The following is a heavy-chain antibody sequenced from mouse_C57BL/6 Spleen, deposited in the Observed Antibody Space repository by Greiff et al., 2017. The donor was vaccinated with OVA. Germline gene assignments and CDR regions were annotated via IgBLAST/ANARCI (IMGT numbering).Heavy chain of an antibody. D-gene: IGHD2-5*01. Sequence: QVQLQQSGAELVKPGASVKISCKASGYAFSSYWMNWVKQRPGKGLEWIGQIYPGDGDTNYNGKFKGKATLAADKSSSTAYMQLSSLTSEDSAVYFCARGLYSNRYFDVWGTGTTVTVSS. CDR1: GYAFSSYW. J-gene: IGHJ1*03. V-gene: IGHV1-80*01. CDR2: IYPGDGDT. CDR3: ARGLYSNRYFDV.